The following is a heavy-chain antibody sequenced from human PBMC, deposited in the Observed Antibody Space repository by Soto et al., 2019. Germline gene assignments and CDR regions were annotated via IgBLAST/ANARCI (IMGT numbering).Heavy chain of an antibody. V-gene: IGHV1-69*06. D-gene: IGHD3-10*01. Sequence: SVKVSCKASGGTFSSYAISWVRQAPGQGLEWMGGIIPIFGTANDAQKFQGRVTITADKSTSTAYMELSSLRSEDTAVYYCAVIRTLGYYYGMDVWGQGGTVTVA. CDR2: IIPIFGTA. CDR1: GGTFSSYA. J-gene: IGHJ6*02. CDR3: AVIRTLGYYYGMDV.